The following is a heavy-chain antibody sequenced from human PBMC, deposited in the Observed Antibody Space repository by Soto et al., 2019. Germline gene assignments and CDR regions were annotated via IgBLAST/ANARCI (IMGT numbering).Heavy chain of an antibody. CDR2: MNPGSGNT. CDR1: GYTFTNYE. V-gene: IGHV1-8*01. D-gene: IGHD3-10*01. Sequence: ASLKVSCKASGYTFTNYEINWVLQATGQGLEWMGWMNPGSGNTGYAHKFQGRVTMTRNISISTSYMELSRLGSDDTAIYYCARMASSGSLNWFDSWGQGTLVTVSS. J-gene: IGHJ5*01. CDR3: ARMASSGSLNWFDS.